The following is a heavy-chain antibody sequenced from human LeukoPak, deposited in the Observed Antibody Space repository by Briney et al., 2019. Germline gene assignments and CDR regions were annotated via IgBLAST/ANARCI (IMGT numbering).Heavy chain of an antibody. CDR1: GFTVSSNY. CDR3: ARGTGMVPDY. CDR2: LYSGGSA. Sequence: GGSLRLSCAASGFTVSSNYMSWVRQAPGKGLEWVSVLYSGGSAYYADSMKGRFTISRDNSKNTVYLQMNSLRAEDTAVYYCARGTGMVPDYWGQGTLVTVSS. D-gene: IGHD5-18*01. J-gene: IGHJ4*02. V-gene: IGHV3-53*01.